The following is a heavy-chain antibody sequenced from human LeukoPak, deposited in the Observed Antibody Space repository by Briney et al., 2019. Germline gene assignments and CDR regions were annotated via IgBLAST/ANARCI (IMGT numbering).Heavy chain of an antibody. CDR3: ASRDFYYYGTGKDY. CDR1: GVSISSSSYY. J-gene: IGHJ4*02. CDR2: IYYIGST. D-gene: IGHD3-10*01. V-gene: IGHV4-39*01. Sequence: SETLSLTCTVSGVSISSSSYYWGGSRHPPGKGLEWLGSIYYIGSTYYNPSLKSRVTISVDTSKNQFSLKLSSVTAADTAVYYCASRDFYYYGTGKDYWGQGTLVTVSS.